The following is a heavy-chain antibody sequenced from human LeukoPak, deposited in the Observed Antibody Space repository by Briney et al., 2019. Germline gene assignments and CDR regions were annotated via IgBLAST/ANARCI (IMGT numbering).Heavy chain of an antibody. CDR2: INTNTGNP. D-gene: IGHD3-9*01. V-gene: IGHV7-4-1*02. J-gene: IGHJ6*03. Sequence: LRASVTVSCKASGYTFTSHVINWVRQAPGQGLEWMGWINTNTGNPTYAQGFKGRFVFSLDTFVGSANLQISSLKTEDTAVYFCARGGQTGYVDYYYYYMDVWGKGTTVTVSS. CDR1: GYTFTSHV. CDR3: ARGGQTGYVDYYYYYMDV.